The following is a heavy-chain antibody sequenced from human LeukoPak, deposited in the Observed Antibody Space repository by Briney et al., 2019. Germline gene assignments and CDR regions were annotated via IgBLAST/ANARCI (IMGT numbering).Heavy chain of an antibody. V-gene: IGHV3-23*01. CDR2: ISGTGGST. J-gene: IGHJ4*02. D-gene: IGHD1-26*01. Sequence: GGSLRLSCAASGFTFSSYAMTWVRQAPGKGLEWVSFISGTGGSTNSADSVKGRFTISRDNSKNTLYLQTNSLRAEDTAVYYCAKDLDSGTFYVLDYWGQGTLVTVSS. CDR1: GFTFSSYA. CDR3: AKDLDSGTFYVLDY.